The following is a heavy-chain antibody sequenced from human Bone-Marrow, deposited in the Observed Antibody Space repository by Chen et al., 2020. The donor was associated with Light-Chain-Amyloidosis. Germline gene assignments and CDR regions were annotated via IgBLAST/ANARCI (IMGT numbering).Heavy chain of an antibody. CDR3: ARDRVSWAVAGTGDAFDI. Sequence: QVQLVESGGGVVQPGRSLRLSCAAPGFTFSSYAMHWVRQAPGKGLEWVAVISYDGSNKYYADSVKGRFTISRDNSKNTLYLQMNSLRAEDTAVYYCARDRVSWAVAGTGDAFDIWGQGTMVTVSS. D-gene: IGHD6-19*01. CDR1: GFTFSSYA. V-gene: IGHV3-30-3*01. J-gene: IGHJ3*02. CDR2: ISYDGSNK.